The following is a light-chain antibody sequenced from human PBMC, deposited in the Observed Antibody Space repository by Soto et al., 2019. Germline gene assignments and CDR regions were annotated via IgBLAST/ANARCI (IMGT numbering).Light chain of an antibody. J-gene: IGKJ1*01. V-gene: IGKV1-5*03. CDR1: QSMSSC. CDR2: KAS. CDR3: QQYNSYSRT. Sequence: DIQMTQSPSTLSASVGDRVTITCRASQSMSSCLAWYQQKPGKAPKLLIYKASSLESGVPSRFSGSGSGTEFTLTISSLQPDDFATYYCQQYNSYSRTFGQGTKVDIK.